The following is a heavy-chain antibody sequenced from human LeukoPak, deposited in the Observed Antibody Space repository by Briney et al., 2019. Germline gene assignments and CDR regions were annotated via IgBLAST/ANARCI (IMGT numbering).Heavy chain of an antibody. J-gene: IGHJ6*02. V-gene: IGHV1-2*02. Sequence: ASVTVSCKASGYTFTGYYMHWVRQAPGQGLEWMGWINPNSGGTNYAQKFQGRVTMTRDTSISTAYMELSRLRSDDTAVYYCARGLNHGSGSYSLDYYYYGVDVWGQGTTVTVSS. D-gene: IGHD3-10*01. CDR3: ARGLNHGSGSYSLDYYYYGVDV. CDR2: INPNSGGT. CDR1: GYTFTGYY.